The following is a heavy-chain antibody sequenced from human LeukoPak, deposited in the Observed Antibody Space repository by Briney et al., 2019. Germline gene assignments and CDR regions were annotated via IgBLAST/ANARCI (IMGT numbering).Heavy chain of an antibody. D-gene: IGHD3-22*01. Sequence: GGSLRLSCAASGFTFSSYGMHWVRQAPGKGLEWVAVIWYDGSNKYYADSVKGRFTISRDDSKNTLYLQMNSLRAEDTAVYYCARDHSYYDKGSRIWGQGTMVTVSS. J-gene: IGHJ3*02. CDR1: GFTFSSYG. CDR2: IWYDGSNK. V-gene: IGHV3-33*01. CDR3: ARDHSYYDKGSRI.